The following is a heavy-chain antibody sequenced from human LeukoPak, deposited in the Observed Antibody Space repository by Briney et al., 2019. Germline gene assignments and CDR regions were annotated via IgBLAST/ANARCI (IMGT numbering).Heavy chain of an antibody. CDR3: ARAISSRIVVVTAYFDY. CDR1: GYTFTSYG. V-gene: IGHV1-18*01. J-gene: IGHJ4*02. D-gene: IGHD2-21*02. CDR2: ISGYNGNT. Sequence: GASVKVSCKASGYTFTSYGISWVRQAPGQGLEWMGWISGYNGNTNYAQKLQGRVTMTTDTSTSTAYMELRSLRSDDTAVYYCARAISSRIVVVTAYFDYWGQGTLVTVSS.